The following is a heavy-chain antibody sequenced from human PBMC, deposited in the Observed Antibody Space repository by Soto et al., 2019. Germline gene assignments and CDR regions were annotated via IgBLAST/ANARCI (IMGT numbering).Heavy chain of an antibody. J-gene: IGHJ3*02. CDR3: GRDNSKDYGDYASAAFDI. D-gene: IGHD4-17*01. CDR1: GGSISSGDHY. Sequence: PSETLSLTCTVSGGSISSGDHYWSWIRQPPGKGLEWIGCIYSSGSTYYNPSLKSRVTISVDTSKNQFSLNLNSVTATDTAVYYCGRDNSKDYGDYASAAFDIWGQGTMVTVSS. CDR2: IYSSGST. V-gene: IGHV4-30-4*01.